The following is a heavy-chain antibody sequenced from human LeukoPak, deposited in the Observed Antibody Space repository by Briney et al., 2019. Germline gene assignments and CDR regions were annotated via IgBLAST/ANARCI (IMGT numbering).Heavy chain of an antibody. CDR2: INGDGSST. Sequence: PGGSLRLSCAASEFTFSSYWIHWVRHAPGKGLMWVSRINGDGSSTTYADSVKGRFTISRDNAKNTVYLQMNSLRAEDTAVYYCGRVDSSGYYYDAFDIWGQGTMVTVSS. CDR1: EFTFSSYW. D-gene: IGHD3-22*01. J-gene: IGHJ3*02. CDR3: GRVDSSGYYYDAFDI. V-gene: IGHV3-74*01.